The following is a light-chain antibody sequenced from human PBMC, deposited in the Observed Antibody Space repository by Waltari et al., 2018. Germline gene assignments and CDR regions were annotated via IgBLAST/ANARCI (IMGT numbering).Light chain of an antibody. CDR2: EVR. Sequence: QSALTQPASVSGSPGQSITISCTGTSSDVGGYNYVSWYQQHPGKAPKLMIYEVRNRPSGVANRFSGSKSGHTASLTISGLQAEDEADYYCSSYTSSSTVVFGGGTKLTVL. J-gene: IGLJ2*01. CDR1: SSDVGGYNY. CDR3: SSYTSSSTVV. V-gene: IGLV2-14*01.